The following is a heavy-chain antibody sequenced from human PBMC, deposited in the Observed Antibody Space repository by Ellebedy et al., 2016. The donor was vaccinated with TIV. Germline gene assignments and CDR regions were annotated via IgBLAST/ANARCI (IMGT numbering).Heavy chain of an antibody. CDR3: ARDLYSGGYDFFDY. Sequence: GESLKISCTASGVTLGDYAAHWVRQAPGKGLEWVAVISENSRKKEYADSVKGRFTISRDNSKNTLYLQMDALKIEDTAVYYCARDLYSGGYDFFDYWGQGTLVTVSS. J-gene: IGHJ4*02. CDR2: ISENSRKK. CDR1: GVTLGDYA. V-gene: IGHV3-30*04. D-gene: IGHD5-12*01.